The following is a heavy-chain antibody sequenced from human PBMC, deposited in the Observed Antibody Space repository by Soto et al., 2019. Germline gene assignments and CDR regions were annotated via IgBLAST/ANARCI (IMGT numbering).Heavy chain of an antibody. V-gene: IGHV4-31*03. CDR2: IDHSGST. CDR3: ASMPLSYCVGGGCPRDLPNYSYYYYLDV. J-gene: IGHJ6*03. D-gene: IGHD2-15*01. CDR1: GGSISSGGYY. Sequence: TLSLTCTVSGGSISSGGYYWSWIRQPPGKGLEWIGNIDHSGSTSYNPSLKSRLIISVDTSKNQFSLKLSSVTAADTAVYYCASMPLSYCVGGGCPRDLPNYSYYYYLDVWGKGTTVTVSS.